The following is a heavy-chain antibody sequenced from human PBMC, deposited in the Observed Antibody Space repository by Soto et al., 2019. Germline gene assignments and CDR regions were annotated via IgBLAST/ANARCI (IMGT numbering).Heavy chain of an antibody. D-gene: IGHD6-13*01. CDR1: GYTFTSYY. J-gene: IGHJ4*02. CDR2: INPSGGST. V-gene: IGHV1-46*01. CDR3: ARDIVAAAGPGY. Sequence: ASVKVSCKASGYTFTSYYMHWVRQAPGQGLEWMGIINPSGGSTSYAQKFQGSVTMTRDTSTSTVYMELSSLRSEDTAVYYCARDIVAAAGPGYWGKGNMVTVSS.